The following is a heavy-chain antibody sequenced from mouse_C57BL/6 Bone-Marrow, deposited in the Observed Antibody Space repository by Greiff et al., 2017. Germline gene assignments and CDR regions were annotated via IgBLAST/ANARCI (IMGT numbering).Heavy chain of an antibody. Sequence: EVKLMESGGGLVKPGGSLKLSCAASGFTFSSYTMSWVRQTPEKRLGWVATISGGGGNTYYPDRVKGRFTISRDNAKNTLYLQMSSLRSEDTALYYCARGNYFPWFAYWGQGTLVTVSA. CDR2: ISGGGGNT. CDR3: ARGNYFPWFAY. J-gene: IGHJ3*01. D-gene: IGHD2-1*01. CDR1: GFTFSSYT. V-gene: IGHV5-9*01.